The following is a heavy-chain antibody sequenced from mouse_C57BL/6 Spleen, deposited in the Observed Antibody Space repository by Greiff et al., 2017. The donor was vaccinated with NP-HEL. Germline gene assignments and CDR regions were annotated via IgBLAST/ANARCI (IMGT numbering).Heavy chain of an antibody. CDR1: GFTFTDYY. Sequence: EVQLVESGGGLVQPGGSLSLSCAASGFTFTDYYMSWVRQPPGKALEWLGFIRNKANGYTTEYSASVKGQFTISRDNSQSILYLQMNALRAEDSATYYCARSSTGTRARDYWGQGTSVTVSS. CDR2: IRNKANGYTT. CDR3: ARSSTGTRARDY. V-gene: IGHV7-3*01. D-gene: IGHD4-1*02. J-gene: IGHJ4*01.